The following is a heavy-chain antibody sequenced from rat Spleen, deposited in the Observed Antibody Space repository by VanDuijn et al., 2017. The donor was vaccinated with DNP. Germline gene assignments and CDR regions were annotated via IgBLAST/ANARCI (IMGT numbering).Heavy chain of an antibody. V-gene: IGHV5S23*01. CDR2: ITSSGGST. CDR1: GFTFNDYN. CDR3: ARHGRRVFDY. Sequence: EVRLVESGGGLVQPGRSLRLSCTASGFTFNDYNMAWVRQVPGKGLEWVAAITSSGGSTYYPDSVKGRFTISRDNAKNTLYLQMNSLRSEDTATYYCARHGRRVFDYWGQGVMVTVSS. J-gene: IGHJ2*01. D-gene: IGHD1-11*01.